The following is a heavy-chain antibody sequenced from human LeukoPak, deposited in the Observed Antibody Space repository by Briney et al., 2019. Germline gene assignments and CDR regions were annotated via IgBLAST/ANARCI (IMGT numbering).Heavy chain of an antibody. J-gene: IGHJ4*02. D-gene: IGHD3-22*01. Sequence: SETLSLTCTVSGGSISSGSYYWNWIRQPAGKGLEWIVRISTSVNPNYNPSLKSRVTISVDTSKNQVSLKLSYVTAADTAVYFCSRQPPDTASFDYWGQGTLVTVSS. CDR3: SRQPPDTASFDY. CDR2: ISTSVNP. V-gene: IGHV4-61*02. CDR1: GGSISSGSYY.